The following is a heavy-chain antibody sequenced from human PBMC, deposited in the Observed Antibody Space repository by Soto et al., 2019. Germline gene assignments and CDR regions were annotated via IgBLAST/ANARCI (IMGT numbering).Heavy chain of an antibody. CDR2: TYYRSKWYN. CDR1: GDSVSSNSAA. Sequence: PSPTLSLTCAISGDSVSSNSAAWNWIRQSPSRGLEWLGRTYYRSKWYNDYAVSVNSRISINPDTSKNQFSLQLNSVTPEDTAVYFCARVAVAATGTNCFDPWGQGTLVTVSS. J-gene: IGHJ5*02. V-gene: IGHV6-1*01. CDR3: ARVAVAATGTNCFDP. D-gene: IGHD6-19*01.